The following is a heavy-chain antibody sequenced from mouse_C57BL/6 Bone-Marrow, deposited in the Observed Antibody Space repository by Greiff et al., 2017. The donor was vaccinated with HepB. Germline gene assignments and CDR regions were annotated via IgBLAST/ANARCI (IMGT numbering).Heavy chain of an antibody. CDR2: INPSSGYT. J-gene: IGHJ1*03. CDR3: ARRAYDYDRYWYFDV. CDR1: GYTFTSYT. Sequence: QVQLQQSGAELARPGASVKMSCKASGYTFTSYTMHWVKQRPGQGLEWIGYINPSSGYTKYNQKFKDKATLTADKSSSTAYMQLSSLTSEDSAVYYCARRAYDYDRYWYFDVWGTGTTITVSS. V-gene: IGHV1-4*01. D-gene: IGHD2-4*01.